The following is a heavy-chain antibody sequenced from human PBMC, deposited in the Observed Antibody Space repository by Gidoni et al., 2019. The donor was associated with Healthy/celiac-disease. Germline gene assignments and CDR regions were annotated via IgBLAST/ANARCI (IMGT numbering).Heavy chain of an antibody. D-gene: IGHD2-15*01. CDR2: ISYDGSNK. J-gene: IGHJ6*02. CDR3: AAPCSGGSCYSSSDYYYYGMDV. Sequence: QVQLVESGGGVVQPGRSLRLSCAASGFTFSSYGLLWVRQAPGKGLEWVAVISYDGSNKYYADSVKGRFTISRDNSKNTLYLQMNSLRAEDTAVYYCAAPCSGGSCYSSSDYYYYGMDVWGQGTTVTVSS. CDR1: GFTFSSYG. V-gene: IGHV3-30*03.